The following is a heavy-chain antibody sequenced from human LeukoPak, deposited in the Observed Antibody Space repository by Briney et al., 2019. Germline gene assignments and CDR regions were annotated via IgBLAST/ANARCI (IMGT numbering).Heavy chain of an antibody. J-gene: IGHJ4*02. V-gene: IGHV1-8*01. CDR2: MNPNSGNT. CDR1: GYTFTSYD. D-gene: IGHD3-10*01. CDR3: VRVRSWYYYGSGSYGY. Sequence: ASVKVSCKASGYTFTSYDINWVRQATGQGLEWMGWMNPNSGNTGYAQKFQGRVTMTRNTSISTAYMELSSLRSEDTAVYYCVRVRSWYYYGSGSYGYWGQGTLVTVSS.